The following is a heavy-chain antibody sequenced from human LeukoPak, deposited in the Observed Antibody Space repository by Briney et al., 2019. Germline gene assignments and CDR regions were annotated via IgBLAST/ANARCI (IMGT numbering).Heavy chain of an antibody. Sequence: ASVKVSCKISGFGLSVLSIHWMQQAPGKGLEWVGGIRPETGEPIFAQKFRGRVTITEDTFTDTGYLELRGLTSEDTAVYYCSTDSGRSYFYFDFWGQGPLVTVSS. CDR1: GFGLSVLS. J-gene: IGHJ4*02. CDR2: IRPETGEP. V-gene: IGHV1-24*01. D-gene: IGHD3-10*01. CDR3: STDSGRSYFYFDF.